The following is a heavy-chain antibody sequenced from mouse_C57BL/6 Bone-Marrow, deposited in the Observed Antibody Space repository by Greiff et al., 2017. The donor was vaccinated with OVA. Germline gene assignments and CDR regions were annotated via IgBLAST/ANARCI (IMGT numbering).Heavy chain of an antibody. CDR2: IYPGSGST. J-gene: IGHJ1*03. V-gene: IGHV1-55*01. D-gene: IGHD1-1*01. CDR1: GYTFTSYW. Sequence: QVQLQQPGAELVKPGASVKMSCKASGYTFTSYWLTWVKQRPGQGLEWIGDIYPGSGSTNYNEKFKSKATLTVDTSSSTAYMQLSSLTSEDSAVYYCARSPIYYFGGYFDVWGTGTTVTVSS. CDR3: ARSPIYYFGGYFDV.